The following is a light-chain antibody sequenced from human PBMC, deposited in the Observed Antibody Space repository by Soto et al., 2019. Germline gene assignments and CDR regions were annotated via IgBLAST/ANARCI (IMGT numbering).Light chain of an antibody. CDR1: QSVRSSD. CDR3: QQYRSSPPWT. CDR2: AAS. Sequence: IVLTQSPVTLSLSPGEIATLSCRASQSVRSSDLAWYQQKPGQAPRLLIYAASSRATGVPDRFSGSGSGTDFSLTISRLEPQDFAVYYCQQYRSSPPWTFGQGTKVDIK. V-gene: IGKV3-20*01. J-gene: IGKJ1*01.